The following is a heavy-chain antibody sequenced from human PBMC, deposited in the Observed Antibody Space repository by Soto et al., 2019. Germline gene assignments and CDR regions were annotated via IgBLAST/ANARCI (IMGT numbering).Heavy chain of an antibody. V-gene: IGHV3-48*03. CDR2: ISGSGTT. CDR3: ARGGIH. D-gene: IGHD3-16*01. Sequence: VGSLRLSCVASGYTFNSHEMNWVRQAPGKGLEWISSISGSGTTNYAESVKGRFTISRDNAHKSLFLEMKDLRVEDTAVYYCARGGIHWGQGTLVTVSS. CDR1: GYTFNSHE. J-gene: IGHJ4*02.